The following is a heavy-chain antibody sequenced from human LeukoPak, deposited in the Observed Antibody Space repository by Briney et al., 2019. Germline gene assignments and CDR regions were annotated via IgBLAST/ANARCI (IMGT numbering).Heavy chain of an antibody. CDR2: ISSSSSYI. Sequence: GGSLRLSCAASGFTFSSYSMNWVRQAPGKGLEWVSSISSSSSYIYYADSVKGRFTISRDNSRNTVYLQMNSLRAEDTAVYYCANDLGWIQLNLGRGQGTLVTVSS. CDR3: ANDLGWIQLNLG. J-gene: IGHJ4*02. V-gene: IGHV3-21*04. D-gene: IGHD5-18*01. CDR1: GFTFSSYS.